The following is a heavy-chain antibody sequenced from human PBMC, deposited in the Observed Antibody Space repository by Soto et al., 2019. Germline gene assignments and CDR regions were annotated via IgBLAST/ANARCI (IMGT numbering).Heavy chain of an antibody. Sequence: GGSLRLSCAASGFTFSSYWMHWVRQAPGKGLVWVSRINSDGSSTSYADSVKGRFTISRDNAKNTLYLQMNSLRAEDTAVYYCARLNPKSDYCSSTSCYASHFDYWGQGTLVTVSS. V-gene: IGHV3-74*01. CDR2: INSDGSST. CDR3: ARLNPKSDYCSSTSCYASHFDY. J-gene: IGHJ4*02. D-gene: IGHD2-2*01. CDR1: GFTFSSYW.